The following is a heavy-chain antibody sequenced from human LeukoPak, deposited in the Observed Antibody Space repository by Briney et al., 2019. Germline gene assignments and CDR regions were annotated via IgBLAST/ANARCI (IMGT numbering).Heavy chain of an antibody. J-gene: IGHJ4*02. CDR2: INPSGDST. D-gene: IGHD6-13*01. V-gene: IGHV1-46*01. Sequence: GASVKVSCKASGYXXTSXYXXXXRXXXXQXXXXXGIINPSGDSTSYAQKFQGRVTMTWDTSTSTVYMELSSLRSEDTAVYYCARFSSSWYSSFDYWGQGTLVTVSS. CDR1: GYXXTSXY. CDR3: ARFSSSWYSSFDY.